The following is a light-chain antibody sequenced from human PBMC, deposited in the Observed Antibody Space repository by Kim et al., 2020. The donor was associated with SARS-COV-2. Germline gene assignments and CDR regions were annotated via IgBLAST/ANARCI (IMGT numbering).Light chain of an antibody. Sequence: APRQTASITCSGDKWGCKYACWYQRKPGHSPVLVIYQDSKRPSGIPERFSGSNSGNTATLTISGTQAMDEADYYCQAWDSSTYYVFGTGTKVTVL. J-gene: IGLJ1*01. CDR2: QDS. CDR3: QAWDSSTYYV. V-gene: IGLV3-1*01. CDR1: KWGCKY.